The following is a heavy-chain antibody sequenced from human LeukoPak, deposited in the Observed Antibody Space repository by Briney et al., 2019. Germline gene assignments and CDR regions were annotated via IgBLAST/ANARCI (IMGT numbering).Heavy chain of an antibody. CDR1: GFTFSNYD. CDR3: AREGGRRFHHGLDV. D-gene: IGHD1-26*01. Sequence: GGSLRLSCAASGFTFSNYDMVWVRQGPGEGLEWVSSITSSGVTNYSGSVKGRFTISREGARNSFFLQMNGLRAADTGVYYCAREGGRRFHHGLDVWGQGTTVTVSS. CDR2: ITSSGVT. J-gene: IGHJ6*02. V-gene: IGHV3-13*01.